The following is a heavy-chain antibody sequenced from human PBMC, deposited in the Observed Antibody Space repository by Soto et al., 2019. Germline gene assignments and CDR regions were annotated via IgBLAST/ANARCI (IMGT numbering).Heavy chain of an antibody. Sequence: GASVKVSCKASGYTFTSYYMHWVRQAPGQGLEWMGIINPSGGSTSYAQKFQGRVTMTRDTSTSTVYMELSSLRSEDTAVYYCARGPDARAYYYHYGMDVWGQGTTVTVSS. CDR2: INPSGGST. J-gene: IGHJ6*02. V-gene: IGHV1-46*01. CDR1: GYTFTSYY. CDR3: ARGPDARAYYYHYGMDV.